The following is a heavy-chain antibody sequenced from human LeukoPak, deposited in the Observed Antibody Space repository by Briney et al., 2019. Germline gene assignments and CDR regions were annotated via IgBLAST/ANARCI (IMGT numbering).Heavy chain of an antibody. V-gene: IGHV3-23*01. CDR1: GFTFSSYA. D-gene: IGHD6-13*01. CDR3: AKFSSSWNYFDY. Sequence: GGSLRLSCAASGFTFSSYAMSWVRQAPGRGLEWVSVISGSGGTTYSADSVKGRFTISRDISKNTLYLQMNSLRAEDTAVYYCAKFSSSWNYFDYWGQGTLVTVSS. CDR2: ISGSGGTT. J-gene: IGHJ4*02.